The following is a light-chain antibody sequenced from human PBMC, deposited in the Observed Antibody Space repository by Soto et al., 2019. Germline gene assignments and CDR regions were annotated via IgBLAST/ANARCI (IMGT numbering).Light chain of an antibody. Sequence: QSVLTQPASVSGSPGQSITISCTGTSSDIGAYNFVSWYQQHPGKAPKLMLYDVNIRPSGVSNRFSGSKSGNTASLTISGLQAEDEADYYCPSGPTSTTMIFGGGTKLTVL. CDR3: PSGPTSTTMI. CDR2: DVN. CDR1: SSDIGAYNF. J-gene: IGLJ2*01. V-gene: IGLV2-14*03.